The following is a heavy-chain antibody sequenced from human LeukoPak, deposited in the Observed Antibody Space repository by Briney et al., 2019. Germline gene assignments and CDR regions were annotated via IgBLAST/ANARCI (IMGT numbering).Heavy chain of an antibody. V-gene: IGHV1-8*02. J-gene: IGHJ5*02. CDR1: GYAFTSYG. CDR3: ARVRLMGNWFDP. D-gene: IGHD3-16*01. CDR2: MNPNSGNT. Sequence: GASVKVSCKASGYAFTSYGISWVRQAPGQGLEWMGWMNPNSGNTGYAQKFQGRVTMTRNTSISTAYMELSSLRSEDTAVYYCARVRLMGNWFDPWGQGTLVTVSS.